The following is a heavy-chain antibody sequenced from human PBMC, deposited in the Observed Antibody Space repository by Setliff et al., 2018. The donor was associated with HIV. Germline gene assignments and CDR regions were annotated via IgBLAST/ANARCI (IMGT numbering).Heavy chain of an antibody. CDR3: ARGFCSGGSCYYFPPLDC. V-gene: IGHV3-20*04. D-gene: IGHD2-15*01. Sequence: GESLKISCAASRFTFHDYGMSWVRQAPGKGLEWVSGINWNGGSIGYADSVKGRFAISRDNGKNSLYLQMNSLRVEDTALYYCARGFCSGGSCYYFPPLDCWGQGTLVTVSS. CDR1: RFTFHDYG. CDR2: INWNGGSI. J-gene: IGHJ4*02.